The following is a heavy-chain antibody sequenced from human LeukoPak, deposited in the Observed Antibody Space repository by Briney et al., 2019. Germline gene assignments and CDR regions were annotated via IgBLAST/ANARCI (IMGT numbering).Heavy chain of an antibody. CDR3: ARDLHSGAYTFDY. J-gene: IGHJ4*02. CDR1: GFAFSSFS. CDR2: ISGSSSTI. Sequence: GGSLRLSCAASGFAFSSFSMNWVRQAPGKGLEWVSYISGSSSTIHYADSVKGRFTTSRDSAKNSLYLQMNSLRDEDTAVYYCARDLHSGAYTFDYWGQGTLVTVSS. D-gene: IGHD1-26*01. V-gene: IGHV3-48*02.